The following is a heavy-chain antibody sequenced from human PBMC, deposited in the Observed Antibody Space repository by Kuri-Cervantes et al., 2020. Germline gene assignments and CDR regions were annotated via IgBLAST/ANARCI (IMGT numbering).Heavy chain of an antibody. CDR2: INPNSGGT. V-gene: IGHV1-2*02. Sequence: ASVKVSCKASGYTFTGYYMHWVRQAPGQGLEWMGWINPNSGGTNYAQKLQGRVTMTTDTSTSTAHMELRSLRSDDTAVYYCARDSVGMCDLGYCSLGPWGQGTLVTVSS. CDR3: ARDSVGMCDLGYCSLGP. J-gene: IGHJ5*02. CDR1: GYTFTGYY. D-gene: IGHD2-15*01.